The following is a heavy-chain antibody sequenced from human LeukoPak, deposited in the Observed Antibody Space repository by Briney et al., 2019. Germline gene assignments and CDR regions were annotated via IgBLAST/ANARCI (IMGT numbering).Heavy chain of an antibody. CDR1: GGTFGSYA. D-gene: IGHD3-10*01. J-gene: IGHJ6*02. CDR3: ARGGVDASYYYYYYGMDV. V-gene: IGHV1-69*13. Sequence: ASVKVSCKASGGTFGSYAISWVRQAPGQGLEWMGGIIPIFGTANYAQKFQGRVTITADESTSTAYMELSSLRSEDTAVYYCARGGVDASYYYYYYGMDVWGQGTTVTVSS. CDR2: IIPIFGTA.